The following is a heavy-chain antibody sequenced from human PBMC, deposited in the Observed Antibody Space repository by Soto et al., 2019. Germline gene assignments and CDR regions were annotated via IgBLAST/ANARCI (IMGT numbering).Heavy chain of an antibody. Sequence: LRLSCAASGFTFSNAWMSWVRQAPGKGLEWVGRIKNKGDGGTTDYAAPVQGRFTISRDDSKNTLYLQMNSLKTEDTAVYYCTTDTLFGVVMIDYWGQGTLVTV. V-gene: IGHV3-15*01. CDR2: IKNKGDGGTT. CDR1: GFTFSNAW. CDR3: TTDTLFGVVMIDY. J-gene: IGHJ4*02. D-gene: IGHD3-3*01.